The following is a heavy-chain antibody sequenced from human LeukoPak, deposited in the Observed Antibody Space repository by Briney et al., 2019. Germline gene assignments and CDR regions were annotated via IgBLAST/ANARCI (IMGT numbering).Heavy chain of an antibody. CDR2: KNPNSGNT. Sequence: GASVKVSCKASGYTFTSYDINWVRQATGQGLEWMGWKNPNSGNTGYAQKFQGRVTITRNTSISTAYMELSSLRSEDTAVYYCARGPREYFDWLEYTYWGQGTLVTVSS. CDR3: ARGPREYFDWLEYTY. J-gene: IGHJ4*02. CDR1: GYTFTSYD. D-gene: IGHD3-9*01. V-gene: IGHV1-8*03.